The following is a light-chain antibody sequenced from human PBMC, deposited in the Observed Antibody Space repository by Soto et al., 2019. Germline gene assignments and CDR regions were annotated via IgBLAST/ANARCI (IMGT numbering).Light chain of an antibody. J-gene: IGKJ4*01. CDR2: DAS. CDR3: QQYGSSPGA. V-gene: IGKV3-20*01. Sequence: EIVLTQSPGTLSLFPGERATLSCTASESIRSNYLAWYQQKPGQAPRLLIYDASGRPGDIPDRFSGSGSGTDFTLTIRRLEPEDFAVYYCQQYGSSPGAFGGGTKVEVK. CDR1: ESIRSNY.